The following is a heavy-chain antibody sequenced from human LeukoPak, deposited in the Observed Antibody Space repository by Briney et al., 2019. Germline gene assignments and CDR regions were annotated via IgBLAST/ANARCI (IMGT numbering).Heavy chain of an antibody. CDR1: GYTLTELS. D-gene: IGHD1-26*01. CDR3: APSLLVGAINFDY. Sequence: ASVKVSCKVSGYTLTELSMHWVRQAPGKGLEWMGGFDPEDGETIYAQKSQGRVTMTEDTSTDTAYMELSSLRSEDTAVYYCAPSLLVGAINFDYWGQGTLVTVSS. J-gene: IGHJ4*02. V-gene: IGHV1-24*01. CDR2: FDPEDGET.